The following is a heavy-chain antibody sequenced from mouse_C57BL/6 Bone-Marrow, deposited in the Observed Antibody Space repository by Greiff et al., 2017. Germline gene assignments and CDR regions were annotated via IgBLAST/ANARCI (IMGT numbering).Heavy chain of an antibody. V-gene: IGHV1-64*01. CDR3: ARRYGHYAMDY. D-gene: IGHD1-2*01. Sequence: QVQLQQPGAELVKPGASVKLSCKASGYTFTSYWMHWVKQRPGQGLEWIGMIHPNSGSTNYNEKFKSKATLTVDKSSSTAYMQRSSLTSEDSAVYYCARRYGHYAMDYWGQGTSVTVSS. CDR1: GYTFTSYW. CDR2: IHPNSGST. J-gene: IGHJ4*01.